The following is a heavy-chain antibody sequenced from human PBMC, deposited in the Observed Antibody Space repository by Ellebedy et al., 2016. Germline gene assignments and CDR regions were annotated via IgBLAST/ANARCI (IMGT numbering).Heavy chain of an antibody. CDR3: RPGHYADY. CDR1: GIAFSGFF. Sequence: GESLKISXAASGIAFSGFFMMWVRQAPGKGLEWVSTISGDGLKTYFADSVKGRFTISRDNSRNILHLQMNSLRVDDTAVYYCRPGHYADYWGQGTLVTVSS. CDR2: ISGDGLKT. J-gene: IGHJ4*02. V-gene: IGHV3-23*01.